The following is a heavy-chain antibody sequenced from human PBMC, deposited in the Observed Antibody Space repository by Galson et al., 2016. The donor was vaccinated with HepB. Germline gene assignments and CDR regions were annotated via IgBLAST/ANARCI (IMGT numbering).Heavy chain of an antibody. CDR1: GYTFTNYA. J-gene: IGHJ5*02. CDR2: MNPSSGNT. CDR3: TRGGGQGFDP. Sequence: SVKVSCKASGYTFTNYAMNWVRQAPGHRLEWMGWMNPSSGNTGYARKFQGRVTMTRNTSISTAYMELSSLRSDDTAVYYCTRGGGQGFDPWGQGTRVTVSS. V-gene: IGHV1-8*02. D-gene: IGHD6-25*01.